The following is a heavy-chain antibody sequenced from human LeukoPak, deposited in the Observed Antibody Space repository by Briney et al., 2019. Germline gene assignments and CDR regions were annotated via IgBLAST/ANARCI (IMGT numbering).Heavy chain of an antibody. V-gene: IGHV3-23*01. Sequence: GGSLRLSCAASGFTFSGYAMSWVRQAPGKGLEWVSAISGSGGSTYYADSVKGRFTISRDNSKNTLYLQMNSLRAEDTAVYYCIADTPPWNPYGFDYWGQGTLVTVSS. CDR2: ISGSGGST. CDR1: GFTFSGYA. CDR3: IADTPPWNPYGFDY. J-gene: IGHJ4*02. D-gene: IGHD1-1*01.